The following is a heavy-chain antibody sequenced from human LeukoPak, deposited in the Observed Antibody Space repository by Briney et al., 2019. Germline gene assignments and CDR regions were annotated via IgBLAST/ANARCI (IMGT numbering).Heavy chain of an antibody. Sequence: SETLSLTCTVSGGSIMGYYWSWLRQPPGKGLEWIGYIYYTGSTNYNPSLKSRVTISVDTSKNQFSLKLSSVTAADTAVYYCARRYDSTLYYYYYMDVWGKGTTVTVSS. CDR3: ARRYDSTLYYYYYMDV. CDR1: GGSIMGYY. D-gene: IGHD3-22*01. V-gene: IGHV4-59*08. CDR2: IYYTGST. J-gene: IGHJ6*03.